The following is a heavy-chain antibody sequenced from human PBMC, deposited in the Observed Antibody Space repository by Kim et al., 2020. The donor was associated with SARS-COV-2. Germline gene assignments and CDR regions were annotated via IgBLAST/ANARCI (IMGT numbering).Heavy chain of an antibody. D-gene: IGHD2-2*01. CDR1: KFTFSSYA. V-gene: IGHV3-23*01. J-gene: IGHJ4*02. CDR3: AKRENSGPCNGAICFFDY. CDR2: ITGDAART. Sequence: GGSLRLSCAASKFTFSSYAMSWVRQTPGKGLEWVSAITGDAARTYYADSVRGRFTISRDNYKSTLYLQMNSLRAEDTAVYFCAKRENSGPCNGAICFFDYWGQGNLVTVSS.